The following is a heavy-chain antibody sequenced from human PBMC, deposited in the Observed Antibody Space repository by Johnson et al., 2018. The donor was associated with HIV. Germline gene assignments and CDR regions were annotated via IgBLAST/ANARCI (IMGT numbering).Heavy chain of an antibody. V-gene: IGHV3-66*01. CDR3: VSREWALHAFDI. Sequence: VQLVESGGGLVQPGGSLRLSCAASGFTVSSNYMSWVRQAPGTGLEWVAVINSGGSTYYADPVKGRFTISRDNATNTLSLQITGLRAEDPSVYDCVSREWALHAFDIWGQGTMVTVSS. D-gene: IGHD3-3*01. CDR2: INSGGST. CDR1: GFTVSSNY. J-gene: IGHJ3*02.